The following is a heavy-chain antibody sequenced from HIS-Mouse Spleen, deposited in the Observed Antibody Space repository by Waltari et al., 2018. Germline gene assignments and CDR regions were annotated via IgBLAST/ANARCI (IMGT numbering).Heavy chain of an antibody. D-gene: IGHD2-21*01. CDR1: GGSISSSSYY. J-gene: IGHJ6*02. CDR3: ASSYGYYYGMDV. CDR2: NYYSGST. Sequence: QLQLQESGPGLVKPSETLSLTCTVSGGSISSSSYYWGWIRQPPGKGLEWIGSNYYSGSTYYNPSLKSRVTISVDTSKNQFSLKLSSVTAADTAVYYCASSYGYYYGMDVWGQGTTVTVSS. V-gene: IGHV4-39*07.